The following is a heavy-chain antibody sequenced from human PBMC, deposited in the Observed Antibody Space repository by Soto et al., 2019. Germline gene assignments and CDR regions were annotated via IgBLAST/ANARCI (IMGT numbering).Heavy chain of an antibody. V-gene: IGHV3-74*01. J-gene: IGHJ4*02. D-gene: IGHD5-12*01. CDR2: IKGDGTNT. CDR3: ARGLSGYYGFDY. Sequence: GVSMRVSCAASGLNFISYWMHWVRKVPGKGLVWVSRIKGDGTNTGYADSVKGRFTISRDNVKNTLYLQMNSLRAEDTAVYYCARGLSGYYGFDYWGQGTLVTVSS. CDR1: GLNFISYW.